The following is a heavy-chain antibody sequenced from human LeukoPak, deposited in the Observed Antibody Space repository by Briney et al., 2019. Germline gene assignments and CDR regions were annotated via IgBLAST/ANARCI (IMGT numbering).Heavy chain of an antibody. CDR3: AQLEYSSGFDY. Sequence: GGPLRLSCAASGFTCSTYPMHGLGQAPGKGREWVAVISYDGSNKYYADSVKGRFTISRDNSKNTLYLQMNSLRAEDTAVYYCAQLEYSSGFDYWGQGTLVTVSS. CDR2: ISYDGSNK. V-gene: IGHV3-30-3*01. J-gene: IGHJ4*02. CDR1: GFTCSTYP. D-gene: IGHD2/OR15-2a*01.